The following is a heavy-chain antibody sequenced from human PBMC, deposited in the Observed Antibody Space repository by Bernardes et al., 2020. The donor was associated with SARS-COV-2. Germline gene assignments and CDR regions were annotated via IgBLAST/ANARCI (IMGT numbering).Heavy chain of an antibody. D-gene: IGHD4-17*01. J-gene: IGHJ5*02. CDR2: IYYSGNT. Sequence: SETLSLTCTVSGGSIGSRSYYWGWIRQPPGKGLEWIGNIYYSGNTYYNPSLKSRVTISADTSKNQFSLRVSSVTAADTAVYYCATLDYGEPRYRWFDPWGQGTLVTVAS. V-gene: IGHV4-39*01. CDR3: ATLDYGEPRYRWFDP. CDR1: GGSIGSRSYY.